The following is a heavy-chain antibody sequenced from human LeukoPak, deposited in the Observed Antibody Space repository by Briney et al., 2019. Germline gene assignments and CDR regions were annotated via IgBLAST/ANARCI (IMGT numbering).Heavy chain of an antibody. D-gene: IGHD3-22*01. CDR1: GYSISSGYY. V-gene: IGHV4-38-2*02. J-gene: IGHJ5*02. CDR3: ASRNYYDSSGAGGWFDP. Sequence: SSETLSLTCTVSGYSISSGYYWGWIRQPPGKGLEWIGSIYHSGSTYYNPSLKSRVTISVDTSKNQLSLKLSSVTAADTAVYYCASRNYYDSSGAGGWFDPWGQGTLVTVSS. CDR2: IYHSGST.